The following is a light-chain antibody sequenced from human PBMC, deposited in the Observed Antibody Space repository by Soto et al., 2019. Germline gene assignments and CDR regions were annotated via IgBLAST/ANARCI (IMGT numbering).Light chain of an antibody. CDR1: QSISDW. Sequence: DIQMTQSPSTLSASVGDRVTITCRASQSISDWLAWYQQIPGRAPKLLIYDASTLQSGVPSRFSGSGSGTEFILTISSLQPDDSATYYCQEYKSATFGQGTKLKSK. J-gene: IGKJ2*01. CDR3: QEYKSAT. CDR2: DAS. V-gene: IGKV1-5*01.